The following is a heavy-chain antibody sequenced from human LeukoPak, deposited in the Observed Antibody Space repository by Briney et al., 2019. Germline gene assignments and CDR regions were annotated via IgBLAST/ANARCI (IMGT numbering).Heavy chain of an antibody. CDR1: GGSISSYY. CDR3: ARGYSSSIDY. CDR2: IYYSGTS. J-gene: IGHJ4*02. V-gene: IGHV4-59*01. Sequence: PSETLSLTCTVSGGSISSYYWSWIRQPPGMGLEWVGYIYYSGTSNYNPSLKSRVTISLDTSKNQFSLKLSSVTAADTAIYYCARGYSSSIDYWGQGALVAVSS. D-gene: IGHD6-13*01.